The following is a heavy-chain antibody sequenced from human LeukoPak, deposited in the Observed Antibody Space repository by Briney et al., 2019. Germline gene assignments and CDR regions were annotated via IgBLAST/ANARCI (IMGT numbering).Heavy chain of an antibody. CDR3: ARGSSQNWNYGGAHHAFDI. V-gene: IGHV1-69*05. CDR2: IIPIFGTA. J-gene: IGHJ3*02. CDR1: GGTFISYA. Sequence: GSSVKVSCKASGGTFISYAISWVRQAPGQGLEWMGRIIPIFGTANYAQKFQGRVTITTDESTSTAYMELSSLTSEDTAVYYCARGSSQNWNYGGAHHAFDIWGQGTMVTVSS. D-gene: IGHD1-7*01.